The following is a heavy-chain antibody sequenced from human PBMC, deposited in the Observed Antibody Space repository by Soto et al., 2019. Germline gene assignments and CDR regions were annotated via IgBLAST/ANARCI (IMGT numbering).Heavy chain of an antibody. J-gene: IGHJ4*02. CDR2: FSATSENT. D-gene: IGHD6-19*01. Sequence: EVQLLESGGGLVQPGGSLRLSCVGSGFFFSSYTMTWVRQAPGQGLEWVSSFSATSENTYYADSVRGRFTISRDNSKNTLCLQMNSLTAEDTAMYYCAKARDQQWVRLPFDYWGQGILVIVPS. CDR1: GFFFSSYT. V-gene: IGHV3-23*01. CDR3: AKARDQQWVRLPFDY.